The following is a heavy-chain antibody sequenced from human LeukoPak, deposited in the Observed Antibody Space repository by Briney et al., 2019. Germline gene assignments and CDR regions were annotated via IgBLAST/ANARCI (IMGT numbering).Heavy chain of an antibody. CDR3: AKSMCSGGSCQYYFDY. D-gene: IGHD2-15*01. CDR1: GFTFSSYA. Sequence: GGSLRLSCAASGFTFSSYAMSWVRQAPGKGLEWVSAISGSGGSTYYADSVKGRFTISRDNSKNTLYLQMNSLRAEDTAVYYCAKSMCSGGSCQYYFDYWGQGTLVTVSS. CDR2: ISGSGGST. V-gene: IGHV3-23*01. J-gene: IGHJ4*02.